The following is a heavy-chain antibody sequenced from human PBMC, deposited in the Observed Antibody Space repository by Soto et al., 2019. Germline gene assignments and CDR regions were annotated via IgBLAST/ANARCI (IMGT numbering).Heavy chain of an antibody. CDR1: GGSISSSSYY. CDR3: ARTFDSAFDI. D-gene: IGHD3-9*01. V-gene: IGHV4-39*01. CDR2: IYYSGST. J-gene: IGHJ3*02. Sequence: LETLSLTCTVSGGSISSSSYYWGWIRQPPGKGLEWIGSIYYSGSTYYNPSLKSRVTISVDTSKNQFSLKLSSVTAADTAVYYCARTFDSAFDIWGQGTMVTVSS.